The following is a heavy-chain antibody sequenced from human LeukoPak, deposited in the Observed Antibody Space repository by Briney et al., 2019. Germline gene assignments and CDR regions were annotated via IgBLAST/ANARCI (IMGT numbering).Heavy chain of an antibody. J-gene: IGHJ6*03. Sequence: GGSLRLSCGASGFTFNSYPMHWVRQAPGKGLQWVAVISNDGRDKHYADSVKGRFTISRDNSKNTLYLQVNSLRAEDTAIYYCAKNFWSDKYYYYYMDVWGKGTTVTVSS. CDR2: ISNDGRDK. V-gene: IGHV3-30-3*02. CDR3: AKNFWSDKYYYYYMDV. CDR1: GFTFNSYP. D-gene: IGHD3-3*01.